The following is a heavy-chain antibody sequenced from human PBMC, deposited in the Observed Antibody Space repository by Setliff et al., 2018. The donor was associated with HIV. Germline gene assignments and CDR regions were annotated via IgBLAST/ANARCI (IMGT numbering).Heavy chain of an antibody. CDR3: ARDLNDRWQQQYWFFEL. J-gene: IGHJ2*01. V-gene: IGHV1-69*05. D-gene: IGHD1-1*01. Sequence: SVKVSCKASGGTFSSYAISWVRQAPGQGLEWMGGIIPIFGTTTYAQKSQDRVTITTDESTTTFYMERSSLTSEDTALYFCARDLNDRWQQQYWFFELWGRGTQVTVSS. CDR1: GGTFSSYA. CDR2: IIPIFGTT.